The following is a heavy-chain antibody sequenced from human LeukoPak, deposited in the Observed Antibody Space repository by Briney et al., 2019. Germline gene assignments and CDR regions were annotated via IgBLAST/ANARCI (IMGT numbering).Heavy chain of an antibody. CDR3: ARLYYYDSSGSPRHMDV. CDR2: ISYDGSNK. CDR1: GFTFSSYG. D-gene: IGHD3-22*01. J-gene: IGHJ6*02. Sequence: GGSLRLSCAASGFTFSSYGMHWVRQAPGKGLEWVAVISYDGSNKYHADSVKGRFTISRDNSKNTLYLQMNSLRAEDTAVYYCARLYYYDSSGSPRHMDVWGQGTTVTVSS. V-gene: IGHV3-30*03.